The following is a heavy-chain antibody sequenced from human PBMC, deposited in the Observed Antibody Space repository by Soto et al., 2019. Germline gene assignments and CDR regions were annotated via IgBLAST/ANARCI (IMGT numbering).Heavy chain of an antibody. J-gene: IGHJ6*02. CDR2: MNPNSGNT. V-gene: IGHV1-8*01. Sequence: ASVKVSCKASGYTFTSYDINWVRQATGQGLEWMGWMNPNSGNTGYAQKFQGRVTMTRNTSISTAYMQLSSLRSEDTAVYYCAGRIGYCSGGSCYVYGMDVWDQGTTVTV. D-gene: IGHD2-15*01. CDR1: GYTFTSYD. CDR3: AGRIGYCSGGSCYVYGMDV.